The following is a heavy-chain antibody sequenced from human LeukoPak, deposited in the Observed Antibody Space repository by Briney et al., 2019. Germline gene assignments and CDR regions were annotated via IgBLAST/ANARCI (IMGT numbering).Heavy chain of an antibody. J-gene: IGHJ4*02. CDR3: SKDRAAWNPFDY. V-gene: IGHV3-7*03. CDR2: IKQEGSEK. Sequence: GGSLRLSRAASGFSFHSYWMSWVRQAPGNGLEWVANIKQEGSEKFYVDSVKGRFTISRDNAKNSLDLQMNSLPAEDTPVYYCSKDRAAWNPFDYWGQGTLVTVSS. D-gene: IGHD1-1*01. CDR1: GFSFHSYW.